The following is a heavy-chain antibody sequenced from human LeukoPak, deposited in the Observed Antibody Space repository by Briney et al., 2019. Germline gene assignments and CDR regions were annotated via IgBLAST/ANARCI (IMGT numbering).Heavy chain of an antibody. J-gene: IGHJ4*02. V-gene: IGHV3-48*03. Sequence: PGGSLRLSCAASGFSFSNHEMNWVRQAPGKGPEWVSYISSSGGTIYYADSVKGRFTISRDNAKNSLYLQMNSLRAEDTAVYYCARDLSHYYDSSGYFDYWGQGTLVTVSS. CDR3: ARDLSHYYDSSGYFDY. CDR1: GFSFSNHE. CDR2: ISSSGGTI. D-gene: IGHD3-22*01.